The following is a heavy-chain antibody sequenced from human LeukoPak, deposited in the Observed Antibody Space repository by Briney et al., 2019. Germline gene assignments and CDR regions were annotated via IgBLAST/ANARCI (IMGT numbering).Heavy chain of an antibody. CDR2: ISDYDGKT. V-gene: IGHV1-18*01. CDR3: ARAYHSDRQAYSSVWYSDY. CDR1: GYTFTNYG. Sequence: ASVKVSCKASGYTFTNYGITWVRQAPGQGLEWMGWISDYDGKTNYAQKLQGRVTMTTDTSTRTAYMELRSLRSVDTAVYYCARAYHSDRQAYSSVWYSDYWGQGTPVTVSS. D-gene: IGHD6-19*01. J-gene: IGHJ4*02.